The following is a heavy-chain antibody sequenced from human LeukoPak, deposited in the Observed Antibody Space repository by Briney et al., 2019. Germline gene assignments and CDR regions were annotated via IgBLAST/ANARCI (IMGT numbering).Heavy chain of an antibody. D-gene: IGHD5-24*01. Sequence: GGSLRLSCAASGFTFSSYSMNWVRQAPGKGLEWVSCISSSSSYIYYADSVKGRFTISRDNAKNSLYLRMNSLRAEDTAVYYCARVGDGYGPAYYFDYWGQGTLVTVSS. CDR2: ISSSSSYI. J-gene: IGHJ4*02. V-gene: IGHV3-21*01. CDR3: ARVGDGYGPAYYFDY. CDR1: GFTFSSYS.